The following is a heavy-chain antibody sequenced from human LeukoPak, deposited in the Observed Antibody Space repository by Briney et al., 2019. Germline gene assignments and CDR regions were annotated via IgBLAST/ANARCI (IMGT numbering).Heavy chain of an antibody. Sequence: ASVKVSCKASGYTFTSYGISWVRQAPGQGLEWMGWISAYNGNTNYAQKLQGRVTMTTDTSTSTAYMELSSLRSEDTAVYYCARGRRTYSSSWLGYYYYGMDVWGQGTTVTVSS. CDR2: ISAYNGNT. D-gene: IGHD6-13*01. V-gene: IGHV1-18*01. CDR1: GYTFTSYG. CDR3: ARGRRTYSSSWLGYYYYGMDV. J-gene: IGHJ6*02.